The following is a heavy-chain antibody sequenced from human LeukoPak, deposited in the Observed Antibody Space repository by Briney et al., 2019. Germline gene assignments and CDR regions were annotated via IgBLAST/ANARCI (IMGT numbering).Heavy chain of an antibody. V-gene: IGHV3-33*06. CDR2: IWYDGSNK. CDR3: AKDMSSSWYAFDY. Sequence: PGRSLRLSCSASGFTFSSYGMHWVRQAPGKGLEWVAIIWYDGSNKYYADSVKGRFTISRDNSKNTLYLQMNSLRAEDTAVYYCAKDMSSSWYAFDYWGQGTLVTVSS. J-gene: IGHJ4*02. D-gene: IGHD6-13*01. CDR1: GFTFSSYG.